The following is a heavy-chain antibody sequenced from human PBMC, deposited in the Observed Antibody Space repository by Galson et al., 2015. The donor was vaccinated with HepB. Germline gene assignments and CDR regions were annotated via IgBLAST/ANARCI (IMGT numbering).Heavy chain of an antibody. V-gene: IGHV4-38-2*01. CDR2: IYHSGST. CDR3: ARSRFIDAFDI. J-gene: IGHJ3*02. CDR1: GYSISSGYY. Sequence: LSLTYAVSGYSISSGYYWGWIRQPPGKGLEWIGSIYHSGSTYYNPSLKSRVTISVDTSKNQFSLKLSSVTAADTAVYYYARSRFIDAFDIWGQGTMVTVSS. D-gene: IGHD3-3*01.